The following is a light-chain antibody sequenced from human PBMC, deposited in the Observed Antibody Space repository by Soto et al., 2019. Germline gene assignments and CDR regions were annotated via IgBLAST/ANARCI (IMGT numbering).Light chain of an antibody. V-gene: IGKV1-9*01. Sequence: IQLTQSPSSLSASVGDRVTITCRASQGISSYLAWYQQKPGKAPKLLIYAASTLQSGVPSRFSGSGSGTDFPLTISSLQPEDFATYYCQQPHPVTFGGGTKVEIK. J-gene: IGKJ4*01. CDR2: AAS. CDR3: QQPHPVT. CDR1: QGISSY.